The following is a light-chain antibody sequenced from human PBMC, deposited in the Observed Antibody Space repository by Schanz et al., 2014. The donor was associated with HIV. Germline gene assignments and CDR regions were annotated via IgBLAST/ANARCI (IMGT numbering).Light chain of an antibody. CDR1: QTVSNTF. J-gene: IGKJ5*01. Sequence: EVVLTQSPGTLSLSPGERATLSCRASQTVSNTFLAWYQQKLGQAPRLLIYGASSRAAGIPDRFSGSGSGTDFTLTISRLEPEDFAVYYCQQYDSSPQITFGQGTRLEIK. CDR2: GAS. V-gene: IGKV3-20*01. CDR3: QQYDSSPQIT.